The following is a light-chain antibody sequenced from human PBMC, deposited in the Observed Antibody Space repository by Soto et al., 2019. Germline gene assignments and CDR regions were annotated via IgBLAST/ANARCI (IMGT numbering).Light chain of an antibody. CDR1: QSVSSY. Sequence: EIVLTQTPATLSLSPGERATLSCRASQSVSSYLAWYHQKPGQAPRLLIYDASNRATGIPARFSGSGSGTNFTLTIISLEHEDFAVYYCQQRSNWPPGYTFGQGNKLEIK. J-gene: IGKJ2*01. CDR3: QQRSNWPPGYT. V-gene: IGKV3-11*01. CDR2: DAS.